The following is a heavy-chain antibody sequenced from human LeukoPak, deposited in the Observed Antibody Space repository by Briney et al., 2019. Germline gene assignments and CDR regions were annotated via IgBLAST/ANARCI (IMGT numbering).Heavy chain of an antibody. CDR3: AKDLLRDLWFGES. Sequence: PGGSLRLSCAASKFTFTNYAMSWVRQAPGKGLEWVSSISGRGSTTYYADSVKGRFTISRDNSKSTLYLQMNSLRDEDTAIYYCAKDLLRDLWFGESWGQGTLVTVSS. CDR1: KFTFTNYA. J-gene: IGHJ5*02. V-gene: IGHV3-23*01. CDR2: ISGRGSTT. D-gene: IGHD3-10*01.